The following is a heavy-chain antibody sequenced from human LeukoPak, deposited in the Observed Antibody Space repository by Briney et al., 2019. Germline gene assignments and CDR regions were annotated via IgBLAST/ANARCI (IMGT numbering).Heavy chain of an antibody. D-gene: IGHD6-13*01. Sequence: GGSLRLSCAASGFTFSSYAMSWVRQAPGKGLEWVSAISGSGGSTYYADSVKGRFTISRDNSKNTLYLQMNSLRAGDTAVYYCAKDLGEYSSSWPDYWGQGTLVTVSS. CDR2: ISGSGGST. CDR3: AKDLGEYSSSWPDY. J-gene: IGHJ4*02. CDR1: GFTFSSYA. V-gene: IGHV3-23*01.